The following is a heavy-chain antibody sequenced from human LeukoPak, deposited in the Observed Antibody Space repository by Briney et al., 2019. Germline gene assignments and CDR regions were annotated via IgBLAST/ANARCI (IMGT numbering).Heavy chain of an antibody. Sequence: GGSLRLSCAASGFTFSSYAMSWVRQAPGKGLEWVSLISWDGGSTYYADSVKGRFTISRDNSKNSLYLQMNSLRTEDTALYYCAKGDSLGDWGQGTLVTVSS. CDR1: GFTFSSYA. J-gene: IGHJ4*02. CDR3: AKGDSLGD. V-gene: IGHV3-43*02. CDR2: ISWDGGST. D-gene: IGHD3-16*01.